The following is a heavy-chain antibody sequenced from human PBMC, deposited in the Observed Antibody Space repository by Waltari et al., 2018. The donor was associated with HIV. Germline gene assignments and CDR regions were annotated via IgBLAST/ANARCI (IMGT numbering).Heavy chain of an antibody. Sequence: QVQLVQSGAEVKKPGASVKVSCKASGYTITGYFLHWVRQAPGQGLEWMGRLNPSSGKTNDAQKCQGRVTMTSDTSINTAYMELSSLRSDDTAVYYCARDMGPFNNWGQGTLVTVSS. CDR3: ARDMGPFNN. V-gene: IGHV1-2*06. J-gene: IGHJ4*02. CDR1: GYTITGYF. CDR2: LNPSSGKT. D-gene: IGHD3-16*01.